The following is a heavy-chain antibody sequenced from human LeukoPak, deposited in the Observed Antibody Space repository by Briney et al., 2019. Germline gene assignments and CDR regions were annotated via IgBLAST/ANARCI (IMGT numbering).Heavy chain of an antibody. J-gene: IGHJ4*02. CDR2: IYYSGST. CDR1: GGSISSSSYY. V-gene: IGHV4-39*01. Sequence: SETLSLTCTVSGGSISSSSYYWGWIRQPPGKGLEWIGSIYYSGSTYYNPSLKSRVTISVDTSKNQFSLKLSSVTAADTAVYYCAGSVGGMATVFDYWGQGTLVTVSS. CDR3: AGSVGGMATVFDY. D-gene: IGHD5-24*01.